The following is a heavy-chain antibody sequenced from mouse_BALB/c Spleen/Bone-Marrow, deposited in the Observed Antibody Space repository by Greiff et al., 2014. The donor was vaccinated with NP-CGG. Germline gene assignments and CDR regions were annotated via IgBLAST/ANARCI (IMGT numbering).Heavy chain of an antibody. Sequence: VKLMESGAELVKPGTSVKLSCKASGYTFTSYYIYWVKQRPGQGLKWIGEINPSNGGTNFNEKFKSKATLTVDKSSSTAYMQLSSLTSEDSAVYYCTRPSLLRGYFDYWGQGTTLTVSS. CDR3: TRPSLLRGYFDY. CDR1: GYTFTSYY. V-gene: IGHV1S81*02. D-gene: IGHD1-2*01. CDR2: INPSNGGT. J-gene: IGHJ2*01.